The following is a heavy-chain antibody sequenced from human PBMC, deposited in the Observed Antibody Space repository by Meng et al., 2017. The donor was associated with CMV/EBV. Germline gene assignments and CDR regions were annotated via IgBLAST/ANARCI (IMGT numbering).Heavy chain of an antibody. D-gene: IGHD6-19*01. CDR2: ISYDGSNK. Sequence: GGSLRLSCAASGFTFSSYAMHWVRQAPGKGLEWVAVISYDGSNKYYADSVKGRFTISRDNSKNTLYLQMNSLRAEDTAVYYCARDGPAREQWLVQVWYYYYGMDVWGQGTTVTDSS. CDR3: ARDGPAREQWLVQVWYYYYGMDV. CDR1: GFTFSSYA. V-gene: IGHV3-30-3*01. J-gene: IGHJ6*02.